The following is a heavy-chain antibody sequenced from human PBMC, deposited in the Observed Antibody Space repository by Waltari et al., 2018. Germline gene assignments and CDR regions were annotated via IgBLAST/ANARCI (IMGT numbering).Heavy chain of an antibody. V-gene: IGHV4-34*01. CDR3: ARAFAIFGVVTFDP. CDR2: INHSGST. J-gene: IGHJ5*02. D-gene: IGHD3-3*01. CDR1: GGSFSGYY. Sequence: QVQLQQWGAGLLKPSETLSLTCAVYGGSFSGYYWSWIRKPPGKGLEWIGEINHSGSTNYNPSLKSRVTISVDTSKNQFSLKLSSVTAADTAVYYCARAFAIFGVVTFDPWGQGTLVTVSS.